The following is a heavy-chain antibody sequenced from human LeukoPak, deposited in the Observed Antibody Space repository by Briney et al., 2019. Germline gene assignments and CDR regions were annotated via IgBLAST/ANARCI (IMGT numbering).Heavy chain of an antibody. V-gene: IGHV4-39*01. Sequence: SETLSLTCTVSGGSISSSSYYWGWIRQPPGKGLEWIGSIYYSGSTYYNPSLKSRVTISVDTSKNQFSLKLSSLTATDTAMHYCAAGFDYWGQGTLITVSS. J-gene: IGHJ4*02. CDR3: AAGFDY. CDR1: GGSISSSSYY. CDR2: IYYSGST.